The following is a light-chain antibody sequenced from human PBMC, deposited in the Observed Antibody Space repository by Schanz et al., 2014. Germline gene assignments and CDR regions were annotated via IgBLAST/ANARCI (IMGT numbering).Light chain of an antibody. V-gene: IGLV3-21*03. J-gene: IGLJ2*01. Sequence: SYELTQPPSVSVAPGKTARITCGGTNIGSKSVHWYQQKPGQAPVLVVYDDSDRPSGIPERFSGSNSGNTATLTISRVEAGDEADYYCQVWESSSDHRVFGGGTKLTVL. CDR3: QVWESSSDHRV. CDR1: NIGSKS. CDR2: DDS.